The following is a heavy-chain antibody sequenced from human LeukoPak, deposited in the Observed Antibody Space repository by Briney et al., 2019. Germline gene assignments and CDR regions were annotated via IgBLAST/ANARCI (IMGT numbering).Heavy chain of an antibody. Sequence: PGGSLRLSCAASGFTFSSYWMYWVRQAPGKGLVWVSRINSDGGSTTYADSVKGRFTISRDNAKNTLYLQVNSLRAEDTAVYYCARGGEATVDYWGQRTLVTVSS. D-gene: IGHD1-26*01. V-gene: IGHV3-74*01. CDR1: GFTFSSYW. J-gene: IGHJ4*02. CDR3: ARGGEATVDY. CDR2: INSDGGST.